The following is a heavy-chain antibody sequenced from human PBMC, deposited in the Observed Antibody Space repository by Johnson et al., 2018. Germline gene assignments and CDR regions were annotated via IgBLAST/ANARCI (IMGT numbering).Heavy chain of an antibody. V-gene: IGHV1-46*01. CDR3: ARGAKPAAMLANGFDP. D-gene: IGHD2-2*01. Sequence: QVQLVQSGAEVKKPGASVKVSCKTSGYPFSSYYIHWVRQAPGQGLEWMGIINPSGRSTNYAQRFRGRVTMTSDTSTTTVHMELSSLRSEDTAVYYCARGAKPAAMLANGFDPWGQGTLVTVSS. J-gene: IGHJ5*02. CDR2: INPSGRST. CDR1: GYPFSSYY.